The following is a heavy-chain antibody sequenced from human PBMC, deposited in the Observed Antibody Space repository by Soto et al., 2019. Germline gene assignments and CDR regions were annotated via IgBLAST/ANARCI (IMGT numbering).Heavy chain of an antibody. J-gene: IGHJ4*02. CDR3: ARSGAWIPDY. CDR2: IDESGIT. Sequence: QVQVQQWGAGLLKPSETLSLTCSVYGVSLSGYYWIWIRQPPGKGLEWIGEIDESGITNYNSSLKSRVTISIDTSKSQLSLKLRSVNAADTAVYYCARSGAWIPDYWGQAILVTVSS. D-gene: IGHD5-18*01. CDR1: GVSLSGYY. V-gene: IGHV4-34*01.